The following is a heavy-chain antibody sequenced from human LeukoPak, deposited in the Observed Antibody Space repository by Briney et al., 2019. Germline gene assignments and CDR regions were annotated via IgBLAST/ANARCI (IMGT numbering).Heavy chain of an antibody. J-gene: IGHJ6*03. V-gene: IGHV4-34*01. CDR1: GGSFSGYY. Sequence: SETLSLTCAVYGGSFSGYYWSWIRQPPGKGLEWIGEINHSGSTNYNPSLKSRVTISVDTSKNQFSLKLSSVTAADTAVYYCARVEVVVVVAATPEYYYYMDVWGKGTTVTVSS. CDR2: INHSGST. D-gene: IGHD2-15*01. CDR3: ARVEVVVVVAATPEYYYYMDV.